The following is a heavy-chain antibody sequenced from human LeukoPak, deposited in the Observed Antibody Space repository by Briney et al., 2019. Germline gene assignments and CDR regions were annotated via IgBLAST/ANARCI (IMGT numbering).Heavy chain of an antibody. Sequence: GGSLRLSCAASGFIFSSSAMSWVRQAPGKGLEWVSSITSAGGGSYYPDSVKGRFTISRDNSKNTLYLQMNSLRAEDTATYYCAKDGDWRPAADWGQGTLVTVSS. D-gene: IGHD2-2*01. CDR2: ITSAGGGS. J-gene: IGHJ4*02. CDR1: GFIFSSSA. CDR3: AKDGDWRPAAD. V-gene: IGHV3-23*01.